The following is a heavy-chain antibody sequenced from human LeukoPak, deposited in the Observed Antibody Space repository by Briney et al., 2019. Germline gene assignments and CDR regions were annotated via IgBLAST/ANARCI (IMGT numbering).Heavy chain of an antibody. CDR3: ARDLNWMGADQ. D-gene: IGHD3/OR15-3a*01. CDR2: IWHDGVNT. V-gene: IGHV3-33*01. CDR1: GFNFGSYG. J-gene: IGHJ4*02. Sequence: PGRSLRLSCAGSGFNFGSYGMHWVRQAPGMGLEWVGVIWHDGVNTDYADSVKGRFIISRDTSKNTVYLQMNSLRAEDTAVYYCARDLNWMGADQWGQGTRVIVSS.